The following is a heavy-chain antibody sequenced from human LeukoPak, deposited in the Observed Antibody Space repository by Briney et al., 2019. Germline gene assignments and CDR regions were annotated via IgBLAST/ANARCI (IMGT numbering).Heavy chain of an antibody. CDR3: AGREHRYSRD. CDR2: IQDTGIT. Sequence: PSETLSLICNVSGDSVSSGYWSWIRHSPGKGLEWIGFIQDTGITDYNPSLKSRLLMSLDTSKNQFSLNLRSVTAADTAVYYCAGREHRYSRDWGQGILVTISS. D-gene: IGHD2-15*01. J-gene: IGHJ1*01. V-gene: IGHV4-4*09. CDR1: GDSVSSGY.